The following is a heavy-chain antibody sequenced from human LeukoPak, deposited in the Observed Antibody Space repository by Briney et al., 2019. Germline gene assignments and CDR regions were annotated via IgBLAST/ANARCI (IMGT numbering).Heavy chain of an antibody. CDR1: GFTLSNYW. Sequence: GGSLRLSCAVSGFTLSNYWMHWVRQAPGKGLVWVSRMNSDGSSTSYADSVKGRLTISRDNAKNTLYLQMNSLRAEDTAVYYCAREAVGTGDWYFDLWGRGTLVTVSP. CDR2: MNSDGSST. D-gene: IGHD7-27*01. V-gene: IGHV3-74*01. J-gene: IGHJ2*01. CDR3: AREAVGTGDWYFDL.